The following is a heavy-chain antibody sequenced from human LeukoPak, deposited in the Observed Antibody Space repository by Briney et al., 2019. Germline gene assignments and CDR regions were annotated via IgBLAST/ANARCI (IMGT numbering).Heavy chain of an antibody. CDR1: GYTFTSYY. CDR2: INPNSGGT. CDR3: ARDFYGGSSDY. D-gene: IGHD4-23*01. Sequence: ASVKVSCKASGYTFTSYYIHWVRQAPGQGLEWMGWINPNSGGTNYAQKFQGRVTMTRDTSISTAYMELSRLRSDDTAVYYCARDFYGGSSDYWGQGTLVTVSS. V-gene: IGHV1-2*02. J-gene: IGHJ4*02.